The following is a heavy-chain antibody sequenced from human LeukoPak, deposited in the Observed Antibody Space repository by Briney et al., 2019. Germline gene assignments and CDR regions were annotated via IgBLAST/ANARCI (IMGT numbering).Heavy chain of an antibody. D-gene: IGHD6-19*01. CDR3: ARDSNSQAVAVNFDY. CDR2: INPSGGST. J-gene: IGHJ4*02. V-gene: IGHV1-46*01. Sequence: ASVKVSCKASGYTFTSYYMHWVRQAPGQGLEWMGIINPSGGSTSYAQKFQGRVTMTRDMSTSTVYMELSSLRSEDTAVYYCARDSNSQAVAVNFDYWGQGTLVTVSS. CDR1: GYTFTSYY.